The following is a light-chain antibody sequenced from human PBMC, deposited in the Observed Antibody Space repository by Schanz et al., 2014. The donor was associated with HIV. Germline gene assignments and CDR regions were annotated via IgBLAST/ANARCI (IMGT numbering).Light chain of an antibody. V-gene: IGLV7-46*01. CDR2: DTD. CDR3: LLSLGGGRV. J-gene: IGLJ3*02. CDR1: TGAVTNNHY. Sequence: QTVVTQEPSLTVSPGGTVTLTCGASTGAVTNNHYPYWFQQKPGQVPRTLIYDTDNKMSWTPARFSGSLLGDKAVLTLSGAQPDDEADYYCLLSLGGGRVFGGGTKLTVL.